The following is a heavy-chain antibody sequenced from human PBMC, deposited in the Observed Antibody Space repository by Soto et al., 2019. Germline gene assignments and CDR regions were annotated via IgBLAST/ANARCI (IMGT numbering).Heavy chain of an antibody. CDR1: GFTFSSYG. CDR3: ARDQKGSYGEFDY. V-gene: IGHV3-33*01. Sequence: GGSLRLSCAASGFTFSSYGMHWVRQAPGKGLEWVAVIWYDGSNKYYADSVKGRFTISRDNSKNTLYLQMNSLRAEDTAVYYCARDQKGSYGEFDYWGQGTLVTVSS. CDR2: IWYDGSNK. J-gene: IGHJ4*02. D-gene: IGHD2-2*01.